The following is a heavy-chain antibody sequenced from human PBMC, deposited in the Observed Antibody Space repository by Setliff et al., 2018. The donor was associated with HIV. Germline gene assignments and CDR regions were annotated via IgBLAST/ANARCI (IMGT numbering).Heavy chain of an antibody. CDR2: IIPIFGKA. D-gene: IGHD5-18*01. J-gene: IGHJ4*02. CDR3: ARVSGYSYGWAIDY. V-gene: IGHV1-69*13. CDR1: GYTFTSYD. Sequence: SVKVSCKASGYTFTSYDINWVRQAPGQGLEWMGGIIPIFGKANYAQKFQARVTITADESTSTAYMELSSLRSEDTAVYYCARVSGYSYGWAIDYWGQGTLVTVSS.